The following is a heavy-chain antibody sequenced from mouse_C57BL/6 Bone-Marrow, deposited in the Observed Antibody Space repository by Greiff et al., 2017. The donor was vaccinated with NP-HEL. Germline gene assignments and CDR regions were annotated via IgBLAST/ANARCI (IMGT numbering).Heavy chain of an antibody. J-gene: IGHJ2*01. D-gene: IGHD1-2*01. CDR1: GYTFTDYY. CDR2: IYPGSGNT. CDR3: ARGITTAVDY. Sequence: VKLVESGAELVRPGASVKLSCKASGYTFTDYYINWVKQRPGQGLEWIARIYPGSGNTYYNEKFKGKATLTAEKSSSTAYMQLSSLTSEDSAVYFCARGITTAVDYWGQRTTLTVSS. V-gene: IGHV1-76*01.